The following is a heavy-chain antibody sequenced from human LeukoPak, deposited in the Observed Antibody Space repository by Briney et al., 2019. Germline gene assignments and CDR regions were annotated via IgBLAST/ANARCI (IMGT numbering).Heavy chain of an antibody. Sequence: ASVKVSCKVSGYTLTELSMNWVRQAPGKGLEWMGGFDPEDGETIYAQKFQGRVTMTEDSSTDTAYMGLSSLRSEDTAVYFCKKKWAYDILTGYHRPFGYWGQGTLVTVSS. J-gene: IGHJ4*02. CDR3: KKKWAYDILTGYHRPFGY. CDR2: FDPEDGET. V-gene: IGHV1-24*01. D-gene: IGHD3-9*01. CDR1: GYTLTELS.